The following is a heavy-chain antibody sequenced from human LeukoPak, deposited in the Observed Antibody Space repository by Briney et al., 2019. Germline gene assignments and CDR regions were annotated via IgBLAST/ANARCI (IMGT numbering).Heavy chain of an antibody. D-gene: IGHD3-10*01. CDR3: ARDRGVSGNYYDY. Sequence: GGSLRLSCVASGFSFRNYGMHWVRQAPGKGLEWVTFIRSDSSYKYYADSVKGRFTTSRDNSKTTLDLQMNSLRPEDTALYYCARDRGVSGNYYDYWGQGTLVTVSS. CDR1: GFSFRNYG. J-gene: IGHJ4*02. CDR2: IRSDSSYK. V-gene: IGHV3-30*02.